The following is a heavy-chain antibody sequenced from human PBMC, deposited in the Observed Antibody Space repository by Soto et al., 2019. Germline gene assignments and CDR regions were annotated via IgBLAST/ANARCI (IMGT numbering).Heavy chain of an antibody. V-gene: IGHV3-30*03. D-gene: IGHD6-13*01. CDR1: GFTFSSYG. CDR2: ISYDGSNK. CDR3: ARSTLVAAAGYYYYGMDV. J-gene: IGHJ6*02. Sequence: PGGSLRLSCAASGFTFSSYGMHWVRQAPGKGLEWVAVISYDGSNKYYADSVKGRFTISRDNSKNTLYLQMNSLRDEDTAVYYCARSTLVAAAGYYYYGMDVWGQGTTVTVSS.